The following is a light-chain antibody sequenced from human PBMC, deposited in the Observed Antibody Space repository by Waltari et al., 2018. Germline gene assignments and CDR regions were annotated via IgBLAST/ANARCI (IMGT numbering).Light chain of an antibody. CDR1: QSVSNK. V-gene: IGKV3-15*01. J-gene: IGKJ4*01. CDR2: DAS. Sequence: EIVMTQSPATLSVSPGERATLPCRASQSVSNKLAWYQQKPGQAPRLLIYDASARATGIPARFSGSGSGTEFTLTISSLQSEDFAVYYCQHFNEWPLTFGGGTKVEIK. CDR3: QHFNEWPLT.